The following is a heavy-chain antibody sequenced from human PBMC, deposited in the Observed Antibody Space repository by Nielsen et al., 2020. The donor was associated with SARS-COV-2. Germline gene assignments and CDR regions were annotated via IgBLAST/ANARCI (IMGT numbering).Heavy chain of an antibody. V-gene: IGHV4-59*01. D-gene: IGHD6-13*01. Sequence: SETLSLTCTVSGGSISSYYWSWIRQPPGEGLEWIGYIYYSGSTNYNPSLKSRVTISVDTSKNQFSLKLSSVTAADTAVYYCARIGKSEGIDYWGQGTLVTVSS. J-gene: IGHJ4*02. CDR3: ARIGKSEGIDY. CDR2: IYYSGST. CDR1: GGSISSYY.